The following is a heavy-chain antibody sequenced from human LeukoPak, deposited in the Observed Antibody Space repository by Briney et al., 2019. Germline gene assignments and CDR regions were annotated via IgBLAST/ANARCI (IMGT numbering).Heavy chain of an antibody. CDR3: ASLSGTSYDSSGY. CDR2: IKQDGSEK. D-gene: IGHD3-22*01. CDR1: GFTFSSYW. Sequence: PGGSLRLSCAASGFTFSSYWMSWVRQAPGKGLEWVANIKQDGSEKYYVDSVKGRFTISRDNAKNTLYLQMNSLRAEDTAVYYCASLSGTSYDSSGYWGQGTLVTVSS. V-gene: IGHV3-7*01. J-gene: IGHJ4*02.